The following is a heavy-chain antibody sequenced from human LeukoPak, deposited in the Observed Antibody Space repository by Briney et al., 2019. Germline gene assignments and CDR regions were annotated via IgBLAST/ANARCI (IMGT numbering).Heavy chain of an antibody. D-gene: IGHD3-9*01. Sequence: GGSLRLSCAASGFTFSSYGMHWVRQAPGKGLEWVAFIRYDGSNKYYADSVKGRFTISRDNSKNTLYLQMNSLRAEDTAVYYCAKVSLLRYFDWYYFDYWGQGTLVTVSS. CDR1: GFTFSSYG. V-gene: IGHV3-30*02. CDR2: IRYDGSNK. CDR3: AKVSLLRYFDWYYFDY. J-gene: IGHJ4*02.